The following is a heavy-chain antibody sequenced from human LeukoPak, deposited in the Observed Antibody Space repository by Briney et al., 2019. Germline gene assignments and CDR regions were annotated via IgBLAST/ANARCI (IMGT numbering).Heavy chain of an antibody. CDR2: IKEDASEK. Sequence: PGGSLRLSCAASGFTFSSYGMHWVRQAPGKGLEWVANIKEDASEKYYVDSVKGRFIISRDNAKNSLYLQMSSLRAEDTALYYCARDAHLAYASGFDYWGQGALVTVSS. CDR3: ARDAHLAYASGFDY. V-gene: IGHV3-7*01. D-gene: IGHD3-10*01. J-gene: IGHJ4*02. CDR1: GFTFSSYG.